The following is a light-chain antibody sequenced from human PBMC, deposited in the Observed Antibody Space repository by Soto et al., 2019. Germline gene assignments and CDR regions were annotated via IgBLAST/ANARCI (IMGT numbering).Light chain of an antibody. Sequence: EVVMTQSPATLSVSPVERVTFSCMASQSVTTNLAWYQHKPGQSPRLLISDASTGATGTPARFSGSGSGTEFALTISSLQSEDFAIYYCQQYSDWPPITFGQGTRLEIK. V-gene: IGKV3-15*01. J-gene: IGKJ5*01. CDR2: DAS. CDR3: QQYSDWPPIT. CDR1: QSVTTN.